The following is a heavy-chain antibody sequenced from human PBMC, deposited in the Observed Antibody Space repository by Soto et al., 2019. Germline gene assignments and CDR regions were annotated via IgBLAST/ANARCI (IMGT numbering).Heavy chain of an antibody. CDR3: AREKAPRGLYSYAQNDAFDI. Sequence: QVQLQESGPGLVKPSGTLSLTCAVSGGSISSSNWWSWVRQPPGKGLEGIGEIYHSGSTNYNPSLKSRVTISVDKSKNQFSLKLSSVTAADTAVYYCAREKAPRGLYSYAQNDAFDIWGQGTMVTVSS. CDR1: GGSISSSNW. CDR2: IYHSGST. V-gene: IGHV4-4*02. J-gene: IGHJ3*02. D-gene: IGHD5-18*01.